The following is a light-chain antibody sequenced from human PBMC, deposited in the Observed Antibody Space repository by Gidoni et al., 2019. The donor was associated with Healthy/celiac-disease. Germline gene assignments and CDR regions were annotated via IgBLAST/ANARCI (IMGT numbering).Light chain of an antibody. V-gene: IGKV3-20*01. Sequence: EIVLTQSPGTRSLSPGERATLSCRASQSVSSSYLAWYQQTPGQAPRLLIYGASSRASGSPDRFSGSGSGTDFTLTLSRLEPEDFAVYFCQQYGSSPRTFGGGTKVEIK. J-gene: IGKJ4*01. CDR2: GAS. CDR1: QSVSSSY. CDR3: QQYGSSPRT.